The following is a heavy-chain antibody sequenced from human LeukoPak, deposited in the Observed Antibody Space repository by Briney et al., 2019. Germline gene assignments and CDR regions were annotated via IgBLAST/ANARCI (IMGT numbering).Heavy chain of an antibody. J-gene: IGHJ5*02. V-gene: IGHV4-39*07. CDR3: ARSRANYYDSSGWNWFDP. Sequence: SETLSLTCTVSGDSISSSSSYWGWIRQPPGKGLEWIGSIYYSGSTNYNPSLKSRVTISVDTSKNQFSLKLSSVTAADTAVYYCARSRANYYDSSGWNWFDPWGQGTLVTVSS. D-gene: IGHD3-22*01. CDR2: IYYSGST. CDR1: GDSISSSSSY.